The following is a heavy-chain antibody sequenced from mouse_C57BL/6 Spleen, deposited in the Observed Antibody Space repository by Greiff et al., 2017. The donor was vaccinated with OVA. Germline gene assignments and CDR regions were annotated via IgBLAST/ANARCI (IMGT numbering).Heavy chain of an antibody. Sequence: QVQLQQSGPELVKPGASVKISCKASGYAFSSSWLNWVKQRPGKGLEWIGRIYPGDGDTNYNGKFKGKATLTADKSSSTAYMQLSSLTSDDSAVYFCARDYYGSSYVATSWFAYWGQGTLVTVSA. CDR1: GYAFSSSW. J-gene: IGHJ3*01. CDR3: ARDYYGSSYVATSWFAY. CDR2: IYPGDGDT. D-gene: IGHD1-1*01. V-gene: IGHV1-82*01.